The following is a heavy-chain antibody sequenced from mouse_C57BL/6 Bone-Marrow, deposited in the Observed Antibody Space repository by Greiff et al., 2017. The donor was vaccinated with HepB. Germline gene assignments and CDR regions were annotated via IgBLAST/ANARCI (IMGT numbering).Heavy chain of an antibody. Sequence: EVQLQESGPGLVKPSQSLSLTCSVTGYSITSGYYWNWIRQFPGNKLEWMGYISYDGSNNYNPSLKNRISITRDTSKNQFFLKLNSVTTEDTATYYCARGENGYYYLWAYWGQGTLVTVSA. CDR2: ISYDGSN. CDR3: ARGENGYYYLWAY. V-gene: IGHV3-6*01. CDR1: GYSITSGYY. J-gene: IGHJ3*01. D-gene: IGHD2-3*01.